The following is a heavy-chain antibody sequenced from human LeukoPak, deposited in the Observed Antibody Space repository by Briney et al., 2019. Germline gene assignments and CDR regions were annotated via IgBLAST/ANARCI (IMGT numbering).Heavy chain of an antibody. V-gene: IGHV3-74*01. CDR1: GFSFSGHW. D-gene: IGHD6-13*01. CDR2: ISPTGSTT. CDR3: ARGPSSNWSGLDF. Sequence: GGSLRLSCAASGFSFSGHWMHWARQLPGKGLVWVSRISPTGSTTSYADSVKGRFTVSRDNAKNTPYLQVNNLRAEDTAVYYCARGPSSNWSGLDFWGQGTLLTVSS. J-gene: IGHJ4*02.